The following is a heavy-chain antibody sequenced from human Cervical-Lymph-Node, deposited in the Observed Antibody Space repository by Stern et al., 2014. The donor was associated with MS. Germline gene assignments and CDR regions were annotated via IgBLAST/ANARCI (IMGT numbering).Heavy chain of an antibody. CDR3: ARQRYFDY. V-gene: IGHV5-51*01. CDR1: GYTFTSYW. CDR2: IFPGGSDI. J-gene: IGHJ4*02. Sequence: VQLLQPGPEVKRPGESLKISCQASGYTFTSYWIGWVRQMPGKGLEWIAIIFPGGSDIRYSPSFQGQVTISADKSSSTAYLQWNNLKDSDTAIYYCARQRYFDYWGQGTLVTVSS.